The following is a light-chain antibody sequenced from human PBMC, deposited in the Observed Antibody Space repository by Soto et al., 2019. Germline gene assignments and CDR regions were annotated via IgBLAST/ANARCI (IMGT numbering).Light chain of an antibody. Sequence: EIVMTQSPATLSVSPGDRVTLSCRASQSVRSNSAWYQQKPGQVPRLLFYGASTRATGVPARFSGSGYETEFTLTISRLQSEDFAVYYCQQYDNWPPITFGQGTRLEIK. CDR3: QQYDNWPPIT. CDR1: QSVRSN. CDR2: GAS. J-gene: IGKJ5*01. V-gene: IGKV3-15*01.